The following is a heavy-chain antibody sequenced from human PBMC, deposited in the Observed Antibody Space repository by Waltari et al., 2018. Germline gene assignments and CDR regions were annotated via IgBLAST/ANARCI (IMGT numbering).Heavy chain of an antibody. CDR2: INHSGST. Sequence: QVQLQQWGAGLLKPSETLSLTCAVYGGSFSGYYWSWIRQPPGKGLEWIGEINHSGSTNYNPSLKSRVTISVDTSKNQFSLKLSSVTAADTALYYCARGAYNHAFDSWGQGTMVTVSS. CDR1: GGSFSGYY. V-gene: IGHV4-34*01. D-gene: IGHD2-21*01. J-gene: IGHJ3*01. CDR3: ARGAYNHAFDS.